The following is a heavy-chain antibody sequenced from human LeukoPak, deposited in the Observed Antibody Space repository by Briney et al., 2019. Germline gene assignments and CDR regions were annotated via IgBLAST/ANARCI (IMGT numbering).Heavy chain of an antibody. Sequence: PSETLSLTCTVSGDSFSSGYYWTWIRPHPGKRLEWIGYIYYSGTTYYNPSLKSRLTMSVDTSKNQFSLKVSSVTDADTAVYYCARGQSGYYPLDYWGQGILVTVSS. J-gene: IGHJ4*02. CDR3: ARGQSGYYPLDY. D-gene: IGHD3-22*01. V-gene: IGHV4-31*03. CDR1: GDSFSSGYY. CDR2: IYYSGTT.